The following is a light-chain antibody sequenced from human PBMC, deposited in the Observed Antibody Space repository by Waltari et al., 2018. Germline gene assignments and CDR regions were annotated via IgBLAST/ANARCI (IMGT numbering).Light chain of an antibody. CDR1: SGHSSNV. J-gene: IGLJ3*02. Sequence: QLVVTQSPSASAPLGASVKLTCTLRSGHSSNVLAWLQQRPEKGPRYLMKVNSDGSHSKGDEIPDRFSGSSSGAERYLTISSLQSDDEADYYCETGGHGTWVFGGGTKLTVL. CDR2: VNSDGSH. V-gene: IGLV4-69*01. CDR3: ETGGHGTWV.